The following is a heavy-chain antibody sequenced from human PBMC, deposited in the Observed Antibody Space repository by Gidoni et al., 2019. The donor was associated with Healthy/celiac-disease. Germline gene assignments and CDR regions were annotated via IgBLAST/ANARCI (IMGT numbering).Heavy chain of an antibody. J-gene: IGHJ4*02. D-gene: IGHD5-18*01. V-gene: IGHV3-73*02. CDR3: TRQGYSYGYT. CDR1: WFTFSGSA. Sequence: EVQLVESVVGLVPPGGSLKLSCAASWFTFSGSAMHWVRQASGKGLEWVGRIRSKANSYATAYAASVKGRFTISRDDSKNTAYLQMNSLKTEDTAVYYCTRQGYSYGYTWGQGTLVTVSS. CDR2: IRSKANSYAT.